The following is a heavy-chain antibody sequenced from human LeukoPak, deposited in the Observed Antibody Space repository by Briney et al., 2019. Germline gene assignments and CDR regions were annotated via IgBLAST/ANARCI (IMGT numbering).Heavy chain of an antibody. Sequence: GGSLRLSCAASGFTVSSNYMSWVRQAPGKGLEWVSVIYSGGSTYYADSVKGRFTISRDNSKNTLYLQMNSLRAEDTAVYYCAKTMIVVVIREYFDYWGQGTLVTVSS. D-gene: IGHD3-22*01. V-gene: IGHV3-53*01. CDR2: IYSGGST. CDR1: GFTVSSNY. CDR3: AKTMIVVVIREYFDY. J-gene: IGHJ4*02.